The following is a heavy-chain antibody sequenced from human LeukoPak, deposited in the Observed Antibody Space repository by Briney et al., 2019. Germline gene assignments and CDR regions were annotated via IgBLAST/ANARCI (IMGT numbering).Heavy chain of an antibody. Sequence: SEILSLTCTVSGGSISSYYWSWIRQPPGKGLEWIGYIYYSGSTNYNPSLKSRVTISVDTSKNQFSLKLSSVTAADTAVYYCARGPYYYNSSGYYYGVGFDYWGQGTLVTVSS. CDR1: GGSISSYY. D-gene: IGHD3-22*01. J-gene: IGHJ4*02. V-gene: IGHV4-59*01. CDR3: ARGPYYYNSSGYYYGVGFDY. CDR2: IYYSGST.